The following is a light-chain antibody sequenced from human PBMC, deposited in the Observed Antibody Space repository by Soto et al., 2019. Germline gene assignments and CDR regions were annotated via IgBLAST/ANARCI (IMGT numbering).Light chain of an antibody. Sequence: IQMTQSPSTLSASVGDTVTITCRASQTISVSLAWYQQKPGKAPNLLIYDASTLQEGVPSRFSGSGSGTEFTPTVTSLQPDDFTTYFCQQYDKYSTFGQGTKVDIK. CDR2: DAS. CDR1: QTISVS. V-gene: IGKV1-5*01. CDR3: QQYDKYST. J-gene: IGKJ1*01.